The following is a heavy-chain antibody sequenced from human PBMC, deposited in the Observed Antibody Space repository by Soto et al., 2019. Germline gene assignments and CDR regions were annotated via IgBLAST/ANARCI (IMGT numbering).Heavy chain of an antibody. CDR1: GFTFDDYA. CDR3: AKDFHRFGEPYFDY. D-gene: IGHD3-10*01. J-gene: IGHJ4*02. V-gene: IGHV3-9*01. CDR2: ISWNSGSI. Sequence: GGSLRLSCAASGFTFDDYAMHWVRQAPGKGLEWVSGISWNSGSIGYADSVKGRFTISRDNAKNSLYLQMNSLRAEDTALYYCAKDFHRFGEPYFDYWGQGTLVTVSS.